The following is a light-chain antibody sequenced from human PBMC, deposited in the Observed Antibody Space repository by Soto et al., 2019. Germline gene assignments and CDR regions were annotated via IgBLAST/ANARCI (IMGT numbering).Light chain of an antibody. CDR1: SSDVGNYNL. J-gene: IGLJ3*02. V-gene: IGLV2-23*01. Sequence: QSALTQPASVSGSPGQSITISCTGTSSDVGNYNLVSWYQQHPGKAPKLMIYEGTKRPSGASDRFSGSKSGNTASLTISGLQAEDEADYYCCSYAGSSTWVFGGGTKLTVL. CDR2: EGT. CDR3: CSYAGSSTWV.